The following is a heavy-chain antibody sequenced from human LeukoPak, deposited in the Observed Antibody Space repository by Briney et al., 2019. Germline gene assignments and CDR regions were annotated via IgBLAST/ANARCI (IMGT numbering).Heavy chain of an antibody. CDR1: GGSISGSSDY. Sequence: PSETLSLTCSVSGGSISGSSDYWGWIRQPPGKGLEWIGSVHYSGSTHYNPSLKSRLTISVDTSKNQLSLKLTSVTAADTAVYYCARDKGLRYYDSSGSASWFDPWGQGTLVTVSS. D-gene: IGHD3-22*01. J-gene: IGHJ5*02. CDR2: VHYSGST. CDR3: ARDKGLRYYDSSGSASWFDP. V-gene: IGHV4-39*07.